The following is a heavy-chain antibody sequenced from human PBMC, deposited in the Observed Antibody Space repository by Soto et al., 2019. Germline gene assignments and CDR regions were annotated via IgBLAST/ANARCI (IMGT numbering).Heavy chain of an antibody. CDR1: GYTFTSYG. CDR2: ISAYNGNT. CDR3: ARFQRVTMVRGLDP. J-gene: IGHJ5*02. D-gene: IGHD3-10*01. V-gene: IGHV1-18*01. Sequence: ASVKVSCKASGYTFTSYGISWVRQAPGQGLEWMGWISAYNGNTNYAQKLQGRVTMTTDTSTSTVYMELSSLRSEDTAVYYCARFQRVTMVRGLDPWGQGTLVTVSS.